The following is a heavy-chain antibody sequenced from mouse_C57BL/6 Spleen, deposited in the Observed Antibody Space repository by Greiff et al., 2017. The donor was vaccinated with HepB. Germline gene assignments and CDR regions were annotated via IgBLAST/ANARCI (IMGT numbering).Heavy chain of an antibody. CDR1: GYTFTDYN. V-gene: IGHV1-22*01. CDR3: ARDYYGSSYGWYFDV. J-gene: IGHJ1*03. CDR2: INPNNGGT. D-gene: IGHD1-1*01. Sequence: DVQLQESGPELVKPGASVKMSCKASGYTFTDYNMHWVKQSHGKSLEWIGYINPNNGGTSYNQKFKGKATLTINKSSSAAYMELRSLTSEDAAVYYCARDYYGSSYGWYFDVWGTGTTVTVSS.